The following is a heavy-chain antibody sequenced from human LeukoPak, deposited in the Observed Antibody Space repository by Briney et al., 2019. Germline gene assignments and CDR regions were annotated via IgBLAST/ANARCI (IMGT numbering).Heavy chain of an antibody. CDR1: GFTFSSYA. Sequence: PGGSLRLSCAASGFTFSSYAMHWVRQAPGKGLEWVAVISYDGSNKYYADSVKGRFTISRDNSKNTLYLQMNSLRAEDTAVYYCARASGKDFWSGYYTPEMDVWGQGTTVTVSS. V-gene: IGHV3-30*04. D-gene: IGHD3-3*01. CDR2: ISYDGSNK. CDR3: ARASGKDFWSGYYTPEMDV. J-gene: IGHJ6*02.